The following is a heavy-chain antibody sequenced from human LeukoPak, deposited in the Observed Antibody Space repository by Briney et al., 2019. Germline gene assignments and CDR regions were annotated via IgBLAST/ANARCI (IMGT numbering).Heavy chain of an antibody. CDR1: GGSFSGYY. CDR2: INHSGST. Sequence: PSETLSLTCAVYGGSFSGYYWSWIRQPPGKGLEWIGEINHSGSTNYNPSLKSRVTISVDTSKNQFPLKLSSVTAADTAVYYCARGGHSSGYYYGVWGQGTLVTVSS. D-gene: IGHD3-22*01. V-gene: IGHV4-34*01. CDR3: ARGGHSSGYYYGV. J-gene: IGHJ4*02.